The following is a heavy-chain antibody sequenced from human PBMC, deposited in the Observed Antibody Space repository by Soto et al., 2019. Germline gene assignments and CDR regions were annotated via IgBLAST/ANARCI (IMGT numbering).Heavy chain of an antibody. CDR1: GFTFSSYG. J-gene: IGHJ4*02. CDR3: AKDRQVAGRWGYYFDY. D-gene: IGHD6-19*01. Sequence: GGSLRLSCAASGFTFSSYGMHWVRQAPGKGLEWVAVISYDGSNKYYADSVKGRFTISRDNSKNTLYLQMNSLRAEDTAVYYCAKDRQVAGRWGYYFDYWGQGTLVPVAS. CDR2: ISYDGSNK. V-gene: IGHV3-30*18.